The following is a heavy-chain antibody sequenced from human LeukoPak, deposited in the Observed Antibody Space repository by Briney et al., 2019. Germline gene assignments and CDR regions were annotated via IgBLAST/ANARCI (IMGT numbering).Heavy chain of an antibody. V-gene: IGHV4-59*01. D-gene: IGHD3-9*01. CDR3: ARARLRYFDWLLVDGAFDI. CDR2: IYYSGST. Sequence: SETLSLTCTVSGGSISSYYWSWIRQPPGKGLEWIGYIYYSGSTNYNPSLKSRVTISVDTSKNQFSLKLSSVTAADTAVYYCARARLRYFDWLLVDGAFDIWGQGTMVTVSS. CDR1: GGSISSYY. J-gene: IGHJ3*02.